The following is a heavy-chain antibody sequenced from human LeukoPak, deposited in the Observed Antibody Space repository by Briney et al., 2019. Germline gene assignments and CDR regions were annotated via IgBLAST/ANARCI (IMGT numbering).Heavy chain of an antibody. V-gene: IGHV4-59*01. J-gene: IGHJ5*02. Sequence: SETLSLTCTVSGGSISSYYWSWIRQPPGKGLEWIGYIYYSGSTNYNPSLKSRVTISVDTSKDQFSLKLSSVTAADTAVYYCARVRRGDYGPYNWFDPWGQGTLVTVSS. CDR1: GGSISSYY. CDR3: ARVRRGDYGPYNWFDP. CDR2: IYYSGST. D-gene: IGHD4-17*01.